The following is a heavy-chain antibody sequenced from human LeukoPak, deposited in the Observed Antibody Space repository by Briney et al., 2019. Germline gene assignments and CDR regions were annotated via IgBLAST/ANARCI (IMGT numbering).Heavy chain of an antibody. CDR1: AFTYSSYL. D-gene: IGHD4-17*01. CDR2: IKQDGSEK. CDR3: AREPWYGDHNAFDY. J-gene: IGHJ4*02. Sequence: PGGSLRLSCAASAFTYSSYLMSWVRQAPGKRLEWVANIKQDGSEKYYVDSVKGRFTISRDNAKNSLYLQMNSLRAEDTAVYYCAREPWYGDHNAFDYWGQGTLVTVSS. V-gene: IGHV3-7*01.